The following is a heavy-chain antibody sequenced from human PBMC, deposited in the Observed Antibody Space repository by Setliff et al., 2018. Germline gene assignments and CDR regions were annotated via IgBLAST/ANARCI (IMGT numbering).Heavy chain of an antibody. CDR3: ARGPLDFVVLPAAGKFDY. Sequence: ASVKVSCKASGATFSSYGISWVRQAPGQGLEWMGGTIPMFGTTEYAQKFQGRLTIITDESTNTAFMQPSSLRSEDTAVYYCARGPLDFVVLPAAGKFDYWGQGTLVTVSS. V-gene: IGHV1-69*05. CDR2: TIPMFGTT. CDR1: GATFSSYG. J-gene: IGHJ4*02. D-gene: IGHD2-2*01.